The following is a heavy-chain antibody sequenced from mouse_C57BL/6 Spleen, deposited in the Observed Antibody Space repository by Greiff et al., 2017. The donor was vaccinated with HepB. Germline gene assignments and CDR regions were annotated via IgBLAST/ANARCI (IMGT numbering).Heavy chain of an antibody. V-gene: IGHV1-69*01. Sequence: QVQLQQPGAELVMPGASVKLSCKASGYTFTSYWMHWVKQRPGQGLEWIGEIDPPDSYTNYNQKFKGKSTLTVDKSSSTAYMQLSSLTSEDSAVYYCARRGYDGYYDAMDYWGQGTSVTVSS. CDR1: GYTFTSYW. D-gene: IGHD2-3*01. CDR2: IDPPDSYT. J-gene: IGHJ4*01. CDR3: ARRGYDGYYDAMDY.